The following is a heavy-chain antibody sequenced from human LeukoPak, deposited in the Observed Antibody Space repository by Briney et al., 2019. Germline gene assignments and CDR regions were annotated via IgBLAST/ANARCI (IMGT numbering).Heavy chain of an antibody. CDR1: GFTFSDYY. J-gene: IGHJ6*02. D-gene: IGHD6-13*01. CDR3: AKDPGYSSSWYENYGMDV. CDR2: ISGSGGST. Sequence: GGSLRLSCAASGFTFSDYYMSWIRQAPGKGLEWVSAISGSGGSTYYADSVKGRFTISRDNSKNTLYLQMNSLRAEDTAVYYCAKDPGYSSSWYENYGMDVWGQGTTVTVSS. V-gene: IGHV3-23*01.